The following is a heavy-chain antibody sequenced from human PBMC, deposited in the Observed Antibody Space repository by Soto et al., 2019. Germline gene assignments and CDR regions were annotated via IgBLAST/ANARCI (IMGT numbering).Heavy chain of an antibody. D-gene: IGHD4-17*01. CDR3: ACGHGDYSYGY. V-gene: IGHV4-34*09. CDR1: GGSLSGYY. CDR2: INHSGST. J-gene: IGHJ1*01. Sequence: SETLSLTCAVYGGSLSGYYWSWIRQPPGKGLEWIGEINHSGSTYYNPSLKSRVTISVDTSKNQFSLKLSSVTAADTAVYYCACGHGDYSYGYWGQGTLV.